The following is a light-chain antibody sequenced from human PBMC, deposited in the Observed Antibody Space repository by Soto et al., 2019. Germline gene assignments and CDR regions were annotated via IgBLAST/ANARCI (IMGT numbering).Light chain of an antibody. CDR1: QGISNY. J-gene: IGKJ3*01. CDR3: QKYNSAPQT. V-gene: IGKV1-27*01. Sequence: GKKVTITCRASQGISNYLAWYQQKPGKVPKLLIYAASTLQSGVPSRFSGSGSGTDFTLTISSLQPEDVATYYCQKYNSAPQTFGPGTKVDIK. CDR2: AAS.